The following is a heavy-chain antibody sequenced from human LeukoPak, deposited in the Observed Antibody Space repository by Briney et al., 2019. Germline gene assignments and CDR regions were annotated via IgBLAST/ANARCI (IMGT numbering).Heavy chain of an antibody. CDR3: ARKELASTQFDY. V-gene: IGHV1-18*01. CDR1: GYTFISYV. D-gene: IGHD2/OR15-2a*01. J-gene: IGHJ4*02. CDR2: IRRYNGNI. Sequence: AAVKVSCKASGYTFISYVVSWGRQAPGQGLEWMGWIRRYNGNINYAKKFLDSVTITAEKSTSTAYMELRSLKSDDTAVYYCARKELASTQFDYWGQGTLVTVSS.